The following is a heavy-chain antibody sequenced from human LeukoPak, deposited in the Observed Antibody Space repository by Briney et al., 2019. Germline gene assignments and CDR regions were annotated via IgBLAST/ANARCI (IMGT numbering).Heavy chain of an antibody. CDR3: ARQRFTTRAYAGNWFDP. V-gene: IGHV5-51*01. J-gene: IGHJ5*02. CDR2: IYPGDSES. Sequence: GESLKISCQGSGYSFTNYWIGWVRQMPGKGLEWMGIIYPGDSESRYSPSFQGQVTISADKSISTAYLQWSSLKASDTAMYYCARQRFTTRAYAGNWFDPWGQGTLVTVSS. D-gene: IGHD3-16*01. CDR1: GYSFTNYW.